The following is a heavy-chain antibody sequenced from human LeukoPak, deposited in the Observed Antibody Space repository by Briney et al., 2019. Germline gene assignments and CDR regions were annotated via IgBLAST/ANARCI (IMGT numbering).Heavy chain of an antibody. CDR2: IIPIFGTA. CDR1: GGTFSSYA. CDR3: ASSRIVGASNFDY. J-gene: IGHJ4*02. V-gene: IGHV1-69*05. Sequence: SVKVSCKASGGTFSSYAISGVRQAPGQGLEWMGRIIPIFGTANYAQKFQGRVTITTDESTSTAYMELSRLRSEDTAVYYCASSRIVGASNFDYWGQGTLVTVSS. D-gene: IGHD1-26*01.